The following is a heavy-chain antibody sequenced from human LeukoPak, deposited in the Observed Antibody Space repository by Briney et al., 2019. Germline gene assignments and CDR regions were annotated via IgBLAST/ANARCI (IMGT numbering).Heavy chain of an antibody. V-gene: IGHV3-30*02. J-gene: IGHJ4*02. D-gene: IGHD6-25*01. CDR1: GFTFSNYN. Sequence: PGGSLRLSCAASGFTFSNYNMNWVRQAPGKGLEWVAFIRYDGGNEHYADSVKGRFTISRDNSKNTLFLQMNSLKVEDTAVYYCAKDHSSACIEYGGQGTLVTVSS. CDR2: IRYDGGNE. CDR3: AKDHSSACIEY.